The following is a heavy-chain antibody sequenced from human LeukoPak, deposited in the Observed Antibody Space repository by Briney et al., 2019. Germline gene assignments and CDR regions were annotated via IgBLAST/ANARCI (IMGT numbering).Heavy chain of an antibody. J-gene: IGHJ4*02. D-gene: IGHD5-12*01. Sequence: GESLKIFCKGSGYSFTSYWIGWVRQLPGKGLEWMGIIYPGDSDTRYSPSFQGQVTISAAKSISTAYLQWSSLKASDTAMYYCARQVFGYASHFDYWGQGTLVTVSS. CDR3: ARQVFGYASHFDY. CDR2: IYPGDSDT. V-gene: IGHV5-51*01. CDR1: GYSFTSYW.